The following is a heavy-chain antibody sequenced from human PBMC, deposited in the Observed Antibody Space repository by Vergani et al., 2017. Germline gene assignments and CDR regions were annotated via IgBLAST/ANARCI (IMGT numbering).Heavy chain of an antibody. CDR3: VKEGGTLFFDC. Sequence: QVQLVESGGNVVQSGTSLRLSCAASGFSFGSYGMHWVRQSPGKGLEWVAVISNDGGNKYYADSVKGRFTISRDNSKNSLYLQMNSLRIEDTALYYCVKEGGTLFFDCWGQGTLVTVSS. V-gene: IGHV3-30*18. CDR1: GFSFGSYG. CDR2: ISNDGGNK. D-gene: IGHD3-16*01. J-gene: IGHJ4*02.